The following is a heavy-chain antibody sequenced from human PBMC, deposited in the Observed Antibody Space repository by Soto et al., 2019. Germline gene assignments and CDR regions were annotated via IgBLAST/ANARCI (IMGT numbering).Heavy chain of an antibody. V-gene: IGHV2-5*01. CDR1: GFSLSARGVG. CDR2: IYWNDDK. Sequence: QITLKESGPTLVKPTQTLTLTCTFSGFSLSARGVGVGWIRQPPGKALEWLALIYWNDDKRYSPSLQSSLTITKDASKNQVVFSMTNVDPADTATYYCAPSPWGAAPDYWGQGTLVTVSS. CDR3: APSPWGAAPDY. D-gene: IGHD3-16*01. J-gene: IGHJ4*02.